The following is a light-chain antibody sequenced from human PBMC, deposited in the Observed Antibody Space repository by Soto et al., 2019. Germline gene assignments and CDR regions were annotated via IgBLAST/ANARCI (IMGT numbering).Light chain of an antibody. J-gene: IGLJ3*02. CDR3: QSYDSNNQV. CDR1: SGSIASHY. CDR2: ENN. V-gene: IGLV6-57*02. Sequence: NFMLTQPHSVSETPGKTVTISCTGSSGSIASHYVQWYQQRPGSAPTTVIYENNQRPSGVPGRFSASIDSSSNSASLTISGLKPEDEADYYCQSYDSNNQVFGGGTKLTVL.